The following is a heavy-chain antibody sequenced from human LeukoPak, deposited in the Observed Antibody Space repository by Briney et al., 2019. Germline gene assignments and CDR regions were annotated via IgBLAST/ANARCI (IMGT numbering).Heavy chain of an antibody. CDR3: ARTLYYYDSSGYSDYYYGMDV. CDR2: IYPGDSGT. D-gene: IGHD3-22*01. Sequence: GESLKISCKGSGYSFTSYWIGWVRQMPGKGLEWMGIIYPGDSGTRYSPSFQGQVTISADKSISTAYLQWSSLKASDTAMYYCARTLYYYDSSGYSDYYYGMDVWGQGTTVTVSS. CDR1: GYSFTSYW. V-gene: IGHV5-51*01. J-gene: IGHJ6*02.